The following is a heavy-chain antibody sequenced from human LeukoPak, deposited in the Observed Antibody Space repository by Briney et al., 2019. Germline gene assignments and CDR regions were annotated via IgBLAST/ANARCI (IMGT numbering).Heavy chain of an antibody. V-gene: IGHV4-34*01. CDR2: INHSGST. J-gene: IGHJ6*02. Sequence: SETLSLTCAVYGGSFSGYYWSWIRQPPGKGLEWIGEINHSGSTYYNPSLKSRVTILVDTSKNQFSLKVSSVTAADTAVYYCAREAGPLYYGMDVWGQGTTVTVSS. CDR1: GGSFSGYY. CDR3: AREAGPLYYGMDV.